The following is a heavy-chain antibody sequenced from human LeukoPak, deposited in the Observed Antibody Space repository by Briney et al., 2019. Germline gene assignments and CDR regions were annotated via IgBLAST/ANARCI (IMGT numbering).Heavy chain of an antibody. CDR3: ARAVVAATPNNWFDP. CDR1: GASIRSGDYY. J-gene: IGHJ5*02. D-gene: IGHD2-15*01. CDR2: IYDSGST. V-gene: IGHV4-30-4*01. Sequence: SQTLSLTCTVSGASIRSGDYYWSWIRQPPGKGLEWIGYIYDSGSTYYNPSLKSRITISVDTSENRFSLKLSSVTATDTAVYYCARAVVAATPNNWFDPWGQGTLVTVSS.